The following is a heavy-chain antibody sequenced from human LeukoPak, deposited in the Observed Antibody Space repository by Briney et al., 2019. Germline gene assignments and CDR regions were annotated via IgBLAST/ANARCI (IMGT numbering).Heavy chain of an antibody. Sequence: GGSLRLSCSTSGFTFSNHFMHWVRQAPGKGLEYVSSIGPNGASTLYADSVKGRFTISRDNSKNTLYLQMNSLRAEDTAVYYCAKDTRGYCSSTSCYFYYGMDVWGQGTTVTVSS. CDR1: GFTFSNHF. CDR2: IGPNGAST. CDR3: AKDTRGYCSSTSCYFYYGMDV. J-gene: IGHJ6*02. V-gene: IGHV3-64*04. D-gene: IGHD2-2*01.